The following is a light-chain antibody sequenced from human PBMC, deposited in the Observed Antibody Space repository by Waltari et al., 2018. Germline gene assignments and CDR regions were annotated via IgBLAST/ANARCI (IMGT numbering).Light chain of an antibody. Sequence: IQLPQSPSSLSASVGDSVTITCRASQNPSSALAWYQQKPGKAPELLIHTASILQSGVPSRFSGDGSGTDFTLTISSLQPEDFATYFCQQLDRYPFTFGGGTKVEIK. CDR3: QQLDRYPFT. CDR2: TAS. J-gene: IGKJ4*01. CDR1: QNPSSA. V-gene: IGKV1-9*01.